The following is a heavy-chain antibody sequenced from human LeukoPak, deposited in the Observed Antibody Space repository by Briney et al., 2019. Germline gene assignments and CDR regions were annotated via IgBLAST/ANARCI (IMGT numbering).Heavy chain of an antibody. CDR1: GGSISTSNSY. D-gene: IGHD5-18*01. J-gene: IGHJ4*02. CDR3: ARRRGYSYGYN. Sequence: SETLSLTCAVSGGSISTSNSYWGWIRRPPGKGLEWVGSIYYSGNTYYNPSLKSRVTISVDTSKNQFSLKLSSVTAADTAVYYCARRRGYSYGYNWGQGTLVTVSS. CDR2: IYYSGNT. V-gene: IGHV4-39*01.